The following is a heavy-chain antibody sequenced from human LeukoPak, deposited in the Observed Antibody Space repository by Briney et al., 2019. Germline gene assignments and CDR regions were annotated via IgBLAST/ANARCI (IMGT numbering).Heavy chain of an antibody. CDR3: AKPPYGDYENDY. CDR2: IRGSGGST. CDR1: GFTFSSYA. D-gene: IGHD4-17*01. V-gene: IGHV3-23*01. J-gene: IGHJ4*02. Sequence: PGGSLRLSCAASGFTFSSYAMSWVRQAPGKGLEWVSAIRGSGGSTYYANSVKGRFTISRDNSKNTLYLQMNSLTAEDTAVYYWAKPPYGDYENDYWGQGTLVTVSS.